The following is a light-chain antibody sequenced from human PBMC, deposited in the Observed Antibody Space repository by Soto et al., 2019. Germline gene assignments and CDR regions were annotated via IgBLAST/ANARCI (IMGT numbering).Light chain of an antibody. J-gene: IGKJ2*01. Sequence: EIVLTQSPGTLSLSPGERATLSCRASQSVSSYFLAWYQQKPGQAPRLLMYGAFRRATGIPDRFSGSGSGIDFTLTISGLEREDFAVYYCQQYSSLPLTFGQGSKLDIK. CDR1: QSVSSYF. CDR3: QQYSSLPLT. V-gene: IGKV3-20*01. CDR2: GAF.